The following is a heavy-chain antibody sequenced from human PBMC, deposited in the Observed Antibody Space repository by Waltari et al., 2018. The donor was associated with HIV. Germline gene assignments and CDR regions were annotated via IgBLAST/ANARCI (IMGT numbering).Heavy chain of an antibody. D-gene: IGHD3-10*01. Sequence: QMQLVQSGAEVKKTGSSVKVSCKASGSTFTYRYLHWVRQAPGQALEWMGWITPFNGNTKYAQKFQDSVTITRNRYMSTAYMELSSLRIEDTAIYYCARSRDYGSGKDYDMDVWGQGTTVTVSS. V-gene: IGHV1-45*02. CDR3: ARSRDYGSGKDYDMDV. CDR1: GSTFTYRY. J-gene: IGHJ6*02. CDR2: ITPFNGNT.